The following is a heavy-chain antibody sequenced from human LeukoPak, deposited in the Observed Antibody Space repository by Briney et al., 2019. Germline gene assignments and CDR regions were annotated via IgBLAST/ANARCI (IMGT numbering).Heavy chain of an antibody. D-gene: IGHD6-13*01. CDR2: ISYDGSNK. V-gene: IGHV3-30*03. Sequence: GRSLRLSCAASGFTFSSYGMHWVRQAPGKGLEWVAVISYDGSNKYYADSVKGRFTISRDNSKNTLYLQMNSLRAEDTAVYYCARPGGVIAAAGFYWFDPWGQGTLVTVSS. CDR3: ARPGGVIAAAGFYWFDP. CDR1: GFTFSSYG. J-gene: IGHJ5*02.